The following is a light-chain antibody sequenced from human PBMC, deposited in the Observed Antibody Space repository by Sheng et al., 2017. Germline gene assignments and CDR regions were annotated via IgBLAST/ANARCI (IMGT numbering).Light chain of an antibody. CDR3: QQYNVYPWT. CDR2: KAS. J-gene: IGKJ1*01. V-gene: IGKV1-5*03. Sequence: DIQMTQSPSTLSASVGDRVTITCRASQSISTWLAWHQQKPGKAPKLLIYKASSLESGVPSRFSGSESGTEFTLTISSLQPDDFATYYCQQYNVYPWTFGQGTKLEIK. CDR1: QSISTW.